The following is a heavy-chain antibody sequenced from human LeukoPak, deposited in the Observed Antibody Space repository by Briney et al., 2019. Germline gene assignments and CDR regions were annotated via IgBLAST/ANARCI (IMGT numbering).Heavy chain of an antibody. J-gene: IGHJ4*02. CDR3: ARDERGSGDL. CDR1: GFTFSDYS. Sequence: GGSLRLSCAASGFTFSDYSMNWVRQSPGKGLEWVSSISSSSSSTYRYYADSVKGRFTISRDNAKNSLYLRMSSLRAEDTAVYYCARDERGSGDLWGQGTLVTVSS. V-gene: IGHV3-21*06. CDR2: ISSSSSSTYR. D-gene: IGHD3-22*01.